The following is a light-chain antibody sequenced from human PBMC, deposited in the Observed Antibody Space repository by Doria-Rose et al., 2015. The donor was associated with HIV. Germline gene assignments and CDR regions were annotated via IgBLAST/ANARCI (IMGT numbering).Light chain of an antibody. CDR1: QTVSTY. V-gene: IGKV1-39*01. CDR2: AAS. J-gene: IGKJ1*01. CDR3: QQTYSSPPWT. Sequence: MTQTPSSLSASIGDRVTITCRASQTVSTYLNWLQQEPGKAPKLLIYAASRLQSGVPSRFSGSGSATDFTLTISGLQPGDFATYYCQQTYSSPPWTVGQGTQVE.